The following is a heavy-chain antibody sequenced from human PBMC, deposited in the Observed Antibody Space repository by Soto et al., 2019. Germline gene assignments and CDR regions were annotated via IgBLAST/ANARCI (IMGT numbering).Heavy chain of an antibody. CDR3: VRSKGGYSYGTPFDY. D-gene: IGHD5-18*01. CDR2: ISWNSGNI. CDR1: GFTFDDYA. V-gene: IGHV3-9*01. J-gene: IGHJ4*02. Sequence: PGGSLRLSCAASGFTFDDYAMHWFRQVLGKGLEWVSSISWNSGNIGYADSVKGRFTTSRDNAKNSLYLQMNSLRPEDTALYYCVRSKGGYSYGTPFDYWGQGTLVTVSS.